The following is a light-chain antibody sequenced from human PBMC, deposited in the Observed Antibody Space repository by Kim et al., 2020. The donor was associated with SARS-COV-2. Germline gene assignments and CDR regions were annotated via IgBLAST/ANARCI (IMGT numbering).Light chain of an antibody. CDR1: SSDVGAYNY. Sequence: QSALTQPRSVSGFPGQSVTISCTGTSSDVGAYNYVSWYQQHPGKAPKLMIYDVSKRPSGVPDRFSGSKSGNTASLTISGLQAEEEADYYCCSYAGSYTCEFGEVTQLTVL. CDR3: CSYAGSYTCE. V-gene: IGLV2-11*01. J-gene: IGLJ3*02. CDR2: DVS.